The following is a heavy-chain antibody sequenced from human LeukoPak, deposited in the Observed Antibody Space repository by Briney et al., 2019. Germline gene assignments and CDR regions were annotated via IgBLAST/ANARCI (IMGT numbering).Heavy chain of an antibody. CDR2: INPNSGGT. CDR3: ARDSYDLWSSMGRGYYYYNMDV. CDR1: GYTFTGYY. J-gene: IGHJ6*03. Sequence: ASVTVSCTASGYTFTGYYMHWVRQAPAQGLEWMGWINPNSGGTNYAQKFQGRVTMTRDTSISTAYMELSRLRSDDTAVYYCARDSYDLWSSMGRGYYYYNMDVWGKGTTLTVSS. V-gene: IGHV1-2*02. D-gene: IGHD3-3*01.